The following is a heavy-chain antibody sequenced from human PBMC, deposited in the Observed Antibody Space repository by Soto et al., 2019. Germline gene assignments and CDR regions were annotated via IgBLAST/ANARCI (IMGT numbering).Heavy chain of an antibody. CDR3: AKGYFDWLLYSKNYIPYFDY. Sequence: GGSLRLSCAASGFTFSSYAMSWVRQAPGKGLEWVSAISGSGGSTYYADPVKGRFTISRDNSKNTLYLQMNSLRAEDTAVYYRAKGYFDWLLYSKNYIPYFDYWGQGTLVTVSS. J-gene: IGHJ4*02. D-gene: IGHD3-9*01. CDR1: GFTFSSYA. V-gene: IGHV3-23*01. CDR2: ISGSGGST.